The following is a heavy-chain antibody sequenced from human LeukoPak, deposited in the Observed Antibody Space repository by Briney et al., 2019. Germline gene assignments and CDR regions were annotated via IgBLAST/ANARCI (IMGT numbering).Heavy chain of an antibody. J-gene: IGHJ5*02. CDR1: GGTFSSYA. CDR2: IIPIFGIA. V-gene: IGHV1-69*04. CDR3: AKGREIAVAGFEDRFDP. D-gene: IGHD6-19*01. Sequence: SVKVSCKASGGTFSSYAISWVRQAPGQGLEWMGRIIPIFGIANYAQKFQGRVTITADKSTSTAYMELSSLRSEDTAVYYRAKGREIAVAGFEDRFDPWGQGTLVTVSS.